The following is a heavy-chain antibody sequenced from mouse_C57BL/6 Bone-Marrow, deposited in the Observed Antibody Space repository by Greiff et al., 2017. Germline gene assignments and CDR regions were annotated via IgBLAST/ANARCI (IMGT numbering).Heavy chain of an antibody. D-gene: IGHD2-2*01. Sequence: EVKLQESGAELVRPGASVKLSCTASGFNIKDDYMHWVKQRPEQGLEWIGWIDPENGDTEYASKFQGKATITADTSSNTAYLQLSSLTSEDTAVYYCTTSGVTTDYYAMDYGGQGTSVTVSS. V-gene: IGHV14-4*01. CDR3: TTSGVTTDYYAMDY. J-gene: IGHJ4*01. CDR1: GFNIKDDY. CDR2: IDPENGDT.